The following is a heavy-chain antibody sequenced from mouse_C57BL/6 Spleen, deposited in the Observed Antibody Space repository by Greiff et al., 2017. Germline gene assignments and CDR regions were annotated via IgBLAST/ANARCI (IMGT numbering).Heavy chain of an antibody. CDR3: ARDTTMDK. D-gene: IGHD2-12*01. CDR2: IYPGDGDT. Sequence: QVQLQQSGPELVKPGASVKISCKASGYAFSSSWMNWVKQRPGKGLEWNGRIYPGDGDTNYNGKFKGKATLTADTSYSTAYMQHSRLTSAHSAVYFCARDTTMDKWGQGTSATVYS. J-gene: IGHJ4*01. CDR1: GYAFSSSW. V-gene: IGHV1-82*01.